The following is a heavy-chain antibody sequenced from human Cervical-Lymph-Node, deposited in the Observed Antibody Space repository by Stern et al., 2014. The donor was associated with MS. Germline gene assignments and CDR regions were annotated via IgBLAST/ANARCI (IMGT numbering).Heavy chain of an antibody. Sequence: VQLVESGAEVKKPGSSVKVSCKASGGTFSSQAISWVRQAPGQGLEWLGGIIPIFGAAHYAQKLQGRGTITADESTTTVYMELRSLRSEDTAVYYCARDEIGQTTTHYYYYGMDVWGQGTTVTVSS. D-gene: IGHD1-1*01. CDR1: GGTFSSQA. CDR2: IIPIFGAA. CDR3: ARDEIGQTTTHYYYYGMDV. J-gene: IGHJ6*02. V-gene: IGHV1-69*01.